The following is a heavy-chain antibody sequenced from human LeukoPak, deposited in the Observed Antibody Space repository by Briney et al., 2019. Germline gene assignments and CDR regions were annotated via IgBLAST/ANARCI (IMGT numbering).Heavy chain of an antibody. CDR2: INPNSGGT. J-gene: IGHJ3*02. D-gene: IGHD3-22*01. CDR1: GYTFTGFY. CDR3: ARGSVRGYYYDSSGYDAFDI. Sequence: ASVKVSCKASGYTFTGFYMHWVQQAPGQGLEWMGWINPNSGGTNYAQKFQGRVTVTRDTSISTAYMELSRLRSDDTAVYYCARGSVRGYYYDSSGYDAFDIWGQGTMVTISS. V-gene: IGHV1-2*02.